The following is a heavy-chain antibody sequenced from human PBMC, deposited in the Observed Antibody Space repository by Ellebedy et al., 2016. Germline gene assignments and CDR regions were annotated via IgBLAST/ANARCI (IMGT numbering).Heavy chain of an antibody. Sequence: ASVKVSXKASGYAFPEYGISWVRQAPGQGLEWLGWISAYYGSTHNAQSVQDRLTMTRGTSTDTVYMDLRSLISEDTATYYCVRVDGYASSQTLWGQGTAVTVSS. CDR2: ISAYYGST. D-gene: IGHD2-2*01. CDR3: VRVDGYASSQTL. CDR1: GYAFPEYG. J-gene: IGHJ3*01. V-gene: IGHV1-18*01.